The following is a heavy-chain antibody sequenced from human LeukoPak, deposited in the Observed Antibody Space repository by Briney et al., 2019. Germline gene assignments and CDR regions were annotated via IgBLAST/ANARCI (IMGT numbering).Heavy chain of an antibody. V-gene: IGHV1-46*01. CDR3: ARRYDYVWGSYRYNYFDY. CDR2: INPSGGST. CDR1: GGTFSSYA. Sequence: ASVKVSCKASGGTFSSYAISWVRQAPGQGLEWMGIINPSGGSTSYAQKFQGRVTMTRDTFTSTVYMELSSLRSEDTAVYYCARRYDYVWGSYRYNYFDYWGQGTLVTVSS. D-gene: IGHD3-16*02. J-gene: IGHJ4*02.